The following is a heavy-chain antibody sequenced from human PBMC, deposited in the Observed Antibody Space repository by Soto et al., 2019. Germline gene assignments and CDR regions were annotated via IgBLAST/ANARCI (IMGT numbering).Heavy chain of an antibody. CDR3: ARDFKYQIDY. CDR1: GFPFSDYW. D-gene: IGHD2-2*01. CDR2: IKGDGSSP. Sequence: GGSLRLSCAASGFPFSDYWMHWVRQVPGKGPVWVSRIKGDGSSPIYAESVKGRFTISRDNARGTLYLQMDSLRVEDTAIYYCARDFKYQIDYWGQGILVTVSS. J-gene: IGHJ4*02. V-gene: IGHV3-74*01.